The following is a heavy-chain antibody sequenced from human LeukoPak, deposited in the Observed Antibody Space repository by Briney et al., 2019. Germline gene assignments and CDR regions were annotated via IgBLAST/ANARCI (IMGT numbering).Heavy chain of an antibody. J-gene: IGHJ4*02. V-gene: IGHV4-59*01. CDR1: GGSISSYY. D-gene: IGHD5-18*01. CDR2: IYYSGST. CDR3: ARAEGTAMAPMVGFDY. Sequence: PSETLSLTCTVSGGSISSYYWSWIRQPPGKGLEWTGYIYYSGSTNYNPSLKSRVTISVDTSKNQFSLKLSSVTAADTAVYYCARAEGTAMAPMVGFDYWGQGTLVTVSS.